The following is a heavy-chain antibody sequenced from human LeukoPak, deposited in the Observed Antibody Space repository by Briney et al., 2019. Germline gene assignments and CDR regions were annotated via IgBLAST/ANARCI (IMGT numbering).Heavy chain of an antibody. V-gene: IGHV6-1*01. CDR2: TYYRSKWYN. Sequence: SQTLSLTCALSGDSVSSNSAAWNWIRQSPSRGLEWLGRTYYRSKWYNDYAVSVKSRITINPDTSKNQFSLQLNSVTPEDTAVYYCARDGGGGHYDSSGYYQATTLYGMDVWGQGTTVTVSS. D-gene: IGHD3-22*01. J-gene: IGHJ6*02. CDR1: GDSVSSNSAA. CDR3: ARDGGGGHYDSSGYYQATTLYGMDV.